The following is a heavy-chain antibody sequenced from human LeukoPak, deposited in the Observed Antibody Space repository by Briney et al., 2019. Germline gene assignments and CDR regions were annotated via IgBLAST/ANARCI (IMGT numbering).Heavy chain of an antibody. CDR3: ARGPNTAGNYRAFDL. D-gene: IGHD4-11*01. CDR1: GFTFSNAW. J-gene: IGHJ3*01. V-gene: IGHV4-4*02. CDR2: IYYNGDT. Sequence: GSLRLSCAASGFTFSNAWMSWVRQAPGKGLEWIGSIYYNGDTYYNPSLKSRVIISADTSKNQFSLKLTSVTAADTAAYYCARGPNTAGNYRAFDLWGQGTKVTVSS.